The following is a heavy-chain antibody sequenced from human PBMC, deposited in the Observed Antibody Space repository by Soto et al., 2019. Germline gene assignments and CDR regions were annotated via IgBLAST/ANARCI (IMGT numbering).Heavy chain of an antibody. D-gene: IGHD3-22*01. CDR1: GFTFSSYG. CDR3: AKSYYYDSSGYYTDY. V-gene: IGHV3-30*18. Sequence: GGSLRLSCAASGFTFSSYGMHWVRQAPGKGLEWVAVISYDGSNKYYADSVKGRFTISRDNSKNTLYLQMNSLRAEDTAVYYCAKSYYYDSSGYYTDYWGQGTLVTVSS. CDR2: ISYDGSNK. J-gene: IGHJ4*02.